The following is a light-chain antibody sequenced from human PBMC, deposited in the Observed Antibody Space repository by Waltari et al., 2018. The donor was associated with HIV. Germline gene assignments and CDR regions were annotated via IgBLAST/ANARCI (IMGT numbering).Light chain of an antibody. V-gene: IGLV1-51*01. CDR1: SSNLGNTY. Sequence: QSVLTQPPSVSAAPGQKVTISCSGSSSNLGNTYVSWYQQLPGTAPKLLIYDNNNRPSGIPDRFSGSKSGTSATLGITGLQTGDEADYYCGTWDTGLSVVVFGGGTKLTVL. CDR3: GTWDTGLSVVV. J-gene: IGLJ2*01. CDR2: DNN.